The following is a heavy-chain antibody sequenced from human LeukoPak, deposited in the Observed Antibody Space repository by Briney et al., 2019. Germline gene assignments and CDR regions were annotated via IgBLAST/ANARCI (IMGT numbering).Heavy chain of an antibody. V-gene: IGHV1-18*01. CDR3: ARGDDTYYDFWSGYSYYFDY. D-gene: IGHD3-3*01. Sequence: GASVKVSCKASGGTFSSYAISWVRQAPGQGLEWMGWISAYNGNTNYAQKLQGRVTMTTDTSTSTAYMELRSLRSDDTAVYYCARGDDTYYDFWSGYSYYFDYWGQGTLVTVSS. CDR1: GGTFSSYA. J-gene: IGHJ4*02. CDR2: ISAYNGNT.